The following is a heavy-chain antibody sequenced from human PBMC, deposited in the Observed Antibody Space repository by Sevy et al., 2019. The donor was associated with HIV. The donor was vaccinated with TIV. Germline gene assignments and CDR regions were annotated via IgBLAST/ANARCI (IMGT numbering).Heavy chain of an antibody. V-gene: IGHV3-33*01. CDR1: GFTFSSYG. D-gene: IGHD3-10*01. J-gene: IGHJ4*02. CDR2: IWYDGTNK. CDR3: ASGAYYYASRSQNFDY. Sequence: GGSLRLSCAASGFTFSSYGMHWVRQAPGKGLEWVALIWYDGTNKYYADSVKGRFTISRDNSKDTLYLQMNSLRAADRAGYYGASGAYYYASRSQNFDYWGPGTLVTVSS.